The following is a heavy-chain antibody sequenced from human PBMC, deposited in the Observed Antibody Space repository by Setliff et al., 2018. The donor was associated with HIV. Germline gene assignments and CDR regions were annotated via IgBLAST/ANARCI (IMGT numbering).Heavy chain of an antibody. V-gene: IGHV3-7*01. CDR1: GVTISSLW. J-gene: IGHJ5*01. CDR3: ARPLLRTNTVYGILGNWFDS. CDR2: INVDGSKT. D-gene: IGHD2-8*01. Sequence: GGSLRLSCVASGVTISSLWMNWVRQAPGRGLEWVANINVDGSKTYYVDSARGRFSISRDNAQNSLYLQMNSLRAEDTAVYYCARPLLRTNTVYGILGNWFDSWGRGTLVTVSS.